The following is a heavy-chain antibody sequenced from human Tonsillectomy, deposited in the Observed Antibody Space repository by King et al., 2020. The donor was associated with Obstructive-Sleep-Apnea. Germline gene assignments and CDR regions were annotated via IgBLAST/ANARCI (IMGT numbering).Heavy chain of an antibody. CDR1: GFTFSDAW. V-gene: IGHV3-15*01. CDR2: IKSKTDGGTT. D-gene: IGHD5-12*01. Sequence: VQLVESGGGLVKPGGSLRLSCAASGFTFSDAWMSWVRQAPGKGLEWVGRIKSKTDGGTTDYAAPVKGRFTISRDDSKNTLYLQMNSLKTEDTAVYYCTTGVRYSGFPYWGQGTLVTVSS. CDR3: TTGVRYSGFPY. J-gene: IGHJ4*02.